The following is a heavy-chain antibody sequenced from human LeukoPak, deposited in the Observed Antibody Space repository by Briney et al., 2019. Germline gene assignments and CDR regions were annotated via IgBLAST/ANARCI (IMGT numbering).Heavy chain of an antibody. Sequence: SQSLSLTCAVSVGSLSSISYYCGSIRQPPGKGLEWIGCIYYRGRTYTNPSLKSRVSLSVDTPKTQFSLKLSSLTAADTAVYYCARHDCSSTSCYRTGHAFDIWGQGTMATVSS. CDR1: VGSLSSISYY. D-gene: IGHD2-2*01. J-gene: IGHJ3*02. V-gene: IGHV4-39*01. CDR2: IYYRGRT. CDR3: ARHDCSSTSCYRTGHAFDI.